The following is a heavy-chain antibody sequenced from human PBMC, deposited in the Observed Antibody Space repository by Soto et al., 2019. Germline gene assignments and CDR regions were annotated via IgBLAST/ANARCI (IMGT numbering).Heavy chain of an antibody. D-gene: IGHD6-13*01. CDR2: ISGSSSYI. Sequence: GGSARHSFADSGFVFSDYGMIWVRQAPGKGLEWVSTISGSSSYIYYADSVKGRFTISRDNAKNSLYLQMSSLRAEDTAVYYCARVDSRSYHYFDYWALGTVVTVFS. CDR1: GFVFSDYG. CDR3: ARVDSRSYHYFDY. V-gene: IGHV3-21*01. J-gene: IGHJ4*02.